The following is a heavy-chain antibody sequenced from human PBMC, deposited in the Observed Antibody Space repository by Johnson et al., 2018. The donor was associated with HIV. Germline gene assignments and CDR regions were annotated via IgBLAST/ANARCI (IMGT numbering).Heavy chain of an antibody. D-gene: IGHD3-3*01. J-gene: IGHJ3*02. CDR1: GFTFSYYN. CDR3: ARDRTTYYNFGSGSNAGSDAFDI. V-gene: IGHV3-30-3*01. CDR2: ISYDGGSQ. Sequence: VQLVESGGGVVQPGTSLRLSCAASGFTFSYYNIHWVRQAPGKGLEWVSLISYDGGSQSYGDSVKGRFTISRDNSQNTLYLQINSLRVEDTAVYYCARDRTTYYNFGSGSNAGSDAFDIWGQGTMVIVSS.